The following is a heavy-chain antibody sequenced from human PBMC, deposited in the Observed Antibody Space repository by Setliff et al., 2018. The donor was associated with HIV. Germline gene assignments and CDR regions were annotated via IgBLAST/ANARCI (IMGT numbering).Heavy chain of an antibody. D-gene: IGHD3-3*01. CDR2: MNPDSGNT. CDR1: GYTFTNFD. J-gene: IGHJ6*02. CDR3: TRIPRKNYNFWTGYFSGYYYGMDV. Sequence: ASVKVSCKASGYTFTNFDINWVRQATGQGLEWMGWMNPDSGNTGYAQKFQGRVTMTRNTSIDTAYMELSSLRSEDTAVYYCTRIPRKNYNFWTGYFSGYYYGMDVWAKGPRSPSP. V-gene: IGHV1-8*01.